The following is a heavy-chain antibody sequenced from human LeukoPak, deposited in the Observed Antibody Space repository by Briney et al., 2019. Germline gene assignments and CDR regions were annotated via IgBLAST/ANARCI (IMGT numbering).Heavy chain of an antibody. J-gene: IGHJ4*02. Sequence: PSETLSLTCVVSGGSFSDYYWTWIRQTRGKGLEWNGEINHIGSTNCNPSLKSRVTMSVATSKNQFALKLNSVTAADTAVYYCARGLSGSYFWAYWGQGTLVTVSA. D-gene: IGHD1-26*01. CDR2: INHIGST. V-gene: IGHV4-34*01. CDR3: ARGLSGSYFWAY. CDR1: GGSFSDYY.